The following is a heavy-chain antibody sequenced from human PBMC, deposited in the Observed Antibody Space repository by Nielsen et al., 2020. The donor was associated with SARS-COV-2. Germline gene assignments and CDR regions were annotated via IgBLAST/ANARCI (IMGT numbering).Heavy chain of an antibody. CDR2: FDPEDGEI. CDR3: ATSDLTIIPLF. V-gene: IGHV1-24*01. J-gene: IGHJ6*02. CDR1: GYSLTEIS. D-gene: IGHD3-3*01. Sequence: ASVKVSCKVSGYSLTEISMHWVRQAPGKGLEWMGSFDPEDGEIIYAQKFEGRVTMTEDTSTDTAYMELRSLRSEDTAVYYCATSDLTIIPLFWGQGTAVTVSS.